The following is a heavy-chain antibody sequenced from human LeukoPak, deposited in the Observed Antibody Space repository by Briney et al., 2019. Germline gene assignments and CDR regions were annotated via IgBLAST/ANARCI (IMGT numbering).Heavy chain of an antibody. V-gene: IGHV4-34*01. CDR2: INHSGST. Sequence: PSETLSLTCAVYGGSFSGYYWSWIRQPPGKGLEWIGEINHSGSTNYNPSLKSRVTISVDTSKNQFSLKLSSVTAADTAVYYCARQGSISAFDIWGRGTLVTVSS. J-gene: IGHJ4*02. D-gene: IGHD2-21*01. CDR3: ARQGSISAFDI. CDR1: GGSFSGYY.